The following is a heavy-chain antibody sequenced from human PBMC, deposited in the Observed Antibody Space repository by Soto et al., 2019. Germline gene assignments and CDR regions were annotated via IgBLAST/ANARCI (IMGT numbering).Heavy chain of an antibody. CDR3: ARPPKSWSGGSCSIEAFDI. J-gene: IGHJ3*02. V-gene: IGHV3-30-3*01. CDR1: GFMFSSYA. Sequence: GGSLRLSCAASGFMFSSYAMNWVRQAPGKGLEWVTFISYDGNKKSYADSVKGRFTISRDNSKNTLYLQMNTLRDEDTAVYYCARPPKSWSGGSCSIEAFDIWGQGTMVTVS. CDR2: ISYDGNKK. D-gene: IGHD2-15*01.